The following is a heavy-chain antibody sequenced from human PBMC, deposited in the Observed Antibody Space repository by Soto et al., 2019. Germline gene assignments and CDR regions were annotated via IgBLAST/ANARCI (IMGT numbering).Heavy chain of an antibody. CDR2: IKPDGSAT. CDR3: ARNGR. CDR1: GFTFNTYW. V-gene: IGHV3-7*05. J-gene: IGHJ4*01. D-gene: IGHD2-8*01. Sequence: EVQLVESGGGLVQPGGSLRLSCAASGFTFNTYWMSWVRQAPGKGLEWVANIKPDGSATDYVDSVKGRFTISRDNANNSLFLQMNSLRAEDTVVYYCARNGRWGHGTFVTVSS.